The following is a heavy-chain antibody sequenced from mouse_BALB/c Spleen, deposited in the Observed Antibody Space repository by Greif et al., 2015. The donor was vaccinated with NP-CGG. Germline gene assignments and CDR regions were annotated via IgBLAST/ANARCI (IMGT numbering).Heavy chain of an antibody. CDR2: IRSKSNNYAT. J-gene: IGHJ2*01. D-gene: IGHD2-14*01. V-gene: IGHV10-1*02. CDR1: GFTFNTYA. CDR3: VRDYRYDYFDY. Sequence: EVQRVESGGGLVQPKGSLKLSCAASGFTFNTYAMNWVRQAPGKGLEWVARIRSKSNNYATYYADSVKDRFTISRDDSQSKLYLQMNNLKTEDTAMYYCVRDYRYDYFDYWGQGTTLTVSS.